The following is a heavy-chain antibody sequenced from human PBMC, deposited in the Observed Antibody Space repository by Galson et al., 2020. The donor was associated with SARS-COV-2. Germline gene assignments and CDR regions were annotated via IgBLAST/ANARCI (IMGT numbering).Heavy chain of an antibody. D-gene: IGHD3-22*01. CDR3: VKVGGVFAFSSSYYLKD. V-gene: IGHV3-30*04. CDR1: GFTFNNFA. J-gene: IGHJ4*02. Sequence: GESLKISCAASGFTFNNFAMHWVRQTPGKGLEWVAFISYEGSIKYYADSLKGRFTISRDSSKNTLYLQLNSLETEDTAVYHCVKVGGVFAFSSSYYLKDWGQGVLVTVSS. CDR2: ISYEGSIK.